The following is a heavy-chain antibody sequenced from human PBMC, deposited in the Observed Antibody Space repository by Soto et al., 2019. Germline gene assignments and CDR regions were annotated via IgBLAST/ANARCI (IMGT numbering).Heavy chain of an antibody. Sequence: PGGSLRLSCASSGFTFSSYAMSWVRQAPGKGLEWVSAISGSGGSTYYADSVKGRFTISRDNSKNTLYLQMNSLRAEDTAVYYCAKGLLGSVATPDYWGQGTLVTVSS. CDR1: GFTFSSYA. J-gene: IGHJ4*02. CDR2: ISGSGGST. D-gene: IGHD3-10*02. V-gene: IGHV3-23*01. CDR3: AKGLLGSVATPDY.